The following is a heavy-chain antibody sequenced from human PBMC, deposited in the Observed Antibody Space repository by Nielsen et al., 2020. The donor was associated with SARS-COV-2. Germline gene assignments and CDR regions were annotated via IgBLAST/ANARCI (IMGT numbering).Heavy chain of an antibody. Sequence: SETLSLTCAVYGGSFSDYYWNWIRQPPGKGLEWIGEINHTRRPNYSPSLKSRVTMSVDTSKNQFSLNLNSVTAADTGVYYCVRGRTGHSFGLGLDPWGQGTLVTVSS. CDR1: GGSFSDYY. V-gene: IGHV4-34*01. CDR2: INHTRRP. J-gene: IGHJ5*02. D-gene: IGHD5-18*01. CDR3: VRGRTGHSFGLGLDP.